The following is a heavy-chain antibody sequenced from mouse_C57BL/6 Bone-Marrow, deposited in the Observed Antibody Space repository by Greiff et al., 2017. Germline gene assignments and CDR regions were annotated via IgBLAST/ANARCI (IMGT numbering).Heavy chain of an antibody. V-gene: IGHV5-4*01. J-gene: IGHJ3*01. CDR1: GFTFSSYA. Sequence: EVQLVESGGGLVKPGGSLKLSCAASGFTFSSYAMSWVRQTPEKRLEWVATISDGGSYTYYPDNVKGRFTISRDNAKNNLYLQMSHLKSEDTAMYYCARDVWLPPPFAYWGQGTLVTVSA. CDR3: ARDVWLPPPFAY. D-gene: IGHD2-2*01. CDR2: ISDGGSYT.